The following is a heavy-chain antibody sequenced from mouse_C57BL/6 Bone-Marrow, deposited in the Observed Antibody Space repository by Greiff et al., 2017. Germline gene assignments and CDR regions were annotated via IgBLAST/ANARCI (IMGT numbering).Heavy chain of an antibody. J-gene: IGHJ2*01. CDR1: GYTFTDHT. Sequence: VQLQQSDAELVKPGASVKISCKVSGYTFTDHTIHWVKQRPEQGLEWIGYIYPRDGSTKYNEKFKGKATLTADKSSSTAYMQLNSLTSEDSAVYFCARLGYYYDLVSPYYFDYWGQGTTLTVSS. CDR2: IYPRDGST. V-gene: IGHV1-78*01. D-gene: IGHD2-4*01. CDR3: ARLGYYYDLVSPYYFDY.